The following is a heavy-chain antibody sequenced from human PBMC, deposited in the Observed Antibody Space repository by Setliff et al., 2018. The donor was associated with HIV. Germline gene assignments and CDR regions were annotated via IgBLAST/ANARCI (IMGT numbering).Heavy chain of an antibody. V-gene: IGHV4-61*09. D-gene: IGHD1-7*01. CDR2: IYTSGST. CDR1: GGSISSGSYY. Sequence: SETLSLTCTVSGGSISSGSYYWSWIRQPAGKGLEWIGHIYTSGSTNYNPSLKSRVTISVDTSKNQFSLKLSSVTAADTALYYCARPGDGTGTLDVWGLGTMVTVSS. CDR3: ARPGDGTGTLDV. J-gene: IGHJ3*01.